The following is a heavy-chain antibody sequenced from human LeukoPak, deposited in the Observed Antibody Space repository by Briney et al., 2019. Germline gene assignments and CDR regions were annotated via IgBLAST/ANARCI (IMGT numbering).Heavy chain of an antibody. CDR1: GYTFTSYD. Sequence: ASVKVSCKASGYTFTSYDINWVRQATGQGLEWMGWMNPNSGNTGYAQKFQGRVTMTRDTSISTAYMELSRLRSDDTAVYYCARNRLLSPDYWGQGTLVTVSS. CDR3: ARNRLLSPDY. CDR2: MNPNSGNT. V-gene: IGHV1-8*01. D-gene: IGHD3-3*02. J-gene: IGHJ4*02.